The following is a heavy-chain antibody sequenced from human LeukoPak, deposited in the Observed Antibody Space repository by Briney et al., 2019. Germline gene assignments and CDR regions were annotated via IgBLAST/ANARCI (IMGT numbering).Heavy chain of an antibody. CDR1: GFTFSSYW. V-gene: IGHV3-48*02. CDR2: ISTTGSTI. J-gene: IGHJ4*02. Sequence: GGSLRLSCAASGFTFSSYWMLWVRQAPGKGLEWVSYISTTGSTIYYADSVKGRFTISRDNAKNSLYLQMNSLRDEDTAVYYCARDRSSSGYYPFDYWGQGTLVTVSS. D-gene: IGHD3-22*01. CDR3: ARDRSSSGYYPFDY.